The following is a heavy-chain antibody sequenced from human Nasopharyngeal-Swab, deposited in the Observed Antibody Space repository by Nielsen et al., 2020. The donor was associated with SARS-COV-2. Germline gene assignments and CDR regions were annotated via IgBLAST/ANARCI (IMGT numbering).Heavy chain of an antibody. V-gene: IGHV1-8*01. J-gene: IGHJ6*03. CDR3: ARERGQNYDFWSGYSYYYYYMDV. Sequence: SVKVSCKASVYTFTSYYINWVRQATGQGLEWMGWMNPNSGNTGYAQKFQGRVTMTRNTSISTAYMELSSLRSEDTAVYYCARERGQNYDFWSGYSYYYYYMDVWGKGTTVTVSS. CDR2: MNPNSGNT. D-gene: IGHD3-3*01. CDR1: VYTFTSYY.